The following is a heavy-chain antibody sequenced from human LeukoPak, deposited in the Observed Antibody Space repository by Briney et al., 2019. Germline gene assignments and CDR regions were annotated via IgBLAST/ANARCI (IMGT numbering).Heavy chain of an antibody. J-gene: IGHJ4*02. CDR2: ISSSSGTI. V-gene: IGHV3-48*02. Sequence: GRSLRLSCAASGFSFSSYGMDWVRQAPGKGLEWVSYISSSSGTIYYADSVRGRFTISRDNAKNSLYLQMNSLRDEDTAVYYCARVWHCTNTSCYDYWGQGTLVTVSS. CDR1: GFSFSSYG. CDR3: ARVWHCTNTSCYDY. D-gene: IGHD2-2*01.